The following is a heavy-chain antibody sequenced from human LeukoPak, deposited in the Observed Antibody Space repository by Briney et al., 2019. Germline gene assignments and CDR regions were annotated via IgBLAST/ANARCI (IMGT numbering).Heavy chain of an antibody. CDR3: ARRLRAGAFDI. CDR1: GYTLSSYG. CDR2: ISAYNGNT. D-gene: IGHD2-15*01. V-gene: IGHV1-18*01. Sequence: ASVKVSCKASGYTLSSYGISWVRQAPGQGLEWMGWISAYNGNTNYAQKLQGRVTMTTDTYTSTAYMELRSLRSDDTAVYYCARRLRAGAFDIWGQGTMVTVSS. J-gene: IGHJ3*02.